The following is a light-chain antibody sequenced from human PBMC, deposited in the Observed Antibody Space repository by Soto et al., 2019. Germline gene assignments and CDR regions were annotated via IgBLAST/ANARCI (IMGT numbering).Light chain of an antibody. CDR3: AAWDDSLNGPV. CDR2: SNN. J-gene: IGLJ2*01. Sequence: QSVLTQPPSASGTPGQRVTISCSGSSSNIGSNTVNWYQQIPGTAPKLLIYSNNERPSGVPDRFSGSKSGTSASLAISGHQSEDEADYYCAAWDDSLNGPVFGGGTKLTVL. CDR1: SSNIGSNT. V-gene: IGLV1-44*01.